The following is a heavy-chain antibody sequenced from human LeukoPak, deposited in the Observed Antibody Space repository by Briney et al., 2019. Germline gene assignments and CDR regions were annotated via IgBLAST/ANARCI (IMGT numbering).Heavy chain of an antibody. CDR3: ARVAKERVGGVYYFDY. V-gene: IGHV3-13*01. J-gene: IGHJ4*02. D-gene: IGHD1-1*01. CDR1: GFTFSDCD. Sequence: QAGGSLRLSCAASGFTFSDCDMHWVRQATGKGLEWVSAIGTAGDTYYTGSVKGRFTISRENAKNSLYLQMNSLRAGDTAVYYCARVAKERVGGVYYFDYWGQGTVVTVSS. CDR2: IGTAGDT.